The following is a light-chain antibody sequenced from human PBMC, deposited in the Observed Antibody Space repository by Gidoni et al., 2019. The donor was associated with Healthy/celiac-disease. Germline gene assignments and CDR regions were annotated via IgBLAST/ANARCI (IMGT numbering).Light chain of an antibody. V-gene: IGKV3-20*01. J-gene: IGKJ4*01. Sequence: IVLTQSPGTLSLSLGERATLACRASQSVSSSYLAWYQQKPGQAPRLLIYGASSRATGIPDRFSGSGSGTYFTLTISRLEPEDFAVYYCQQYGSSPTFGGGTKVEIK. CDR2: GAS. CDR3: QQYGSSPT. CDR1: QSVSSSY.